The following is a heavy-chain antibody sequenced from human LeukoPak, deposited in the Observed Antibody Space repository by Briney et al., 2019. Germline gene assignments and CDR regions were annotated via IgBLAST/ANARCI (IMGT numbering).Heavy chain of an antibody. Sequence: PGGSLIFSCAASGFTFSNYWMTWVRQAPGKGLEWVADIKQDGSEKLYVNSVRGRFTISRDNAKMSLFLQMNSLRAEDTAVYYCARDNGVVHGVYYMDVWGKGTTVTVS. J-gene: IGHJ6*03. CDR3: ARDNGVVHGVYYMDV. CDR2: IKQDGSEK. V-gene: IGHV3-7*01. D-gene: IGHD3-3*01. CDR1: GFTFSNYW.